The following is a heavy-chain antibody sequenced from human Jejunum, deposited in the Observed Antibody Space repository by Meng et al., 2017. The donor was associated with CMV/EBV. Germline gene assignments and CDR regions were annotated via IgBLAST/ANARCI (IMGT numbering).Heavy chain of an antibody. CDR2: ITSSGDGT. Sequence: EGQVLDSGGGLLQPGGSLSLSCAASGLIFSNYAMSWVRQAPGKGLEWVSAITSSGDGTYYADSVKGRFTISRDNAKNSLYLQMNSLRVEDTAIYYCARDIDHWGQGTLVTVSS. CDR3: ARDIDH. CDR1: GLIFSNYA. J-gene: IGHJ5*02. V-gene: IGHV3-23*01.